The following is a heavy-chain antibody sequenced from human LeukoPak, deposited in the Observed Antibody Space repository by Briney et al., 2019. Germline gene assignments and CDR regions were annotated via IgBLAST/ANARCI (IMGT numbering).Heavy chain of an antibody. CDR3: ARAYCSSTSCYVSGFQRWFDP. CDR2: IYHLGNT. Sequence: MASGTLSLTCTVSGGSISSSNWWSWVRQTPGKGLEWIGEIYHLGNTNYNPSLKRRVTMSVDTSKNQFSLKLSSVTAADTAVYYCARAYCSSTSCYVSGFQRWFDPWGQGTLVTVSS. CDR1: GGSISSSNW. D-gene: IGHD2-2*01. J-gene: IGHJ5*02. V-gene: IGHV4-4*02.